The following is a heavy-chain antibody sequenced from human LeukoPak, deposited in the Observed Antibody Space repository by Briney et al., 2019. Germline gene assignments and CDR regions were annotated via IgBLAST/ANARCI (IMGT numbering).Heavy chain of an antibody. V-gene: IGHV3-21*01. CDR1: GFTFSSYS. J-gene: IGHJ4*02. CDR2: ISSRSSFI. Sequence: GGSLRLSCAASGFTFSSYSMNWVRQAPGKGLEWVSSISSRSSFIYYADSVKGRFTISRDNAKNSLYLQMNSLRAEDTAVYYCARIGAGSSRDYWGQGTLVTVSS. CDR3: ARIGAGSSRDY. D-gene: IGHD6-13*01.